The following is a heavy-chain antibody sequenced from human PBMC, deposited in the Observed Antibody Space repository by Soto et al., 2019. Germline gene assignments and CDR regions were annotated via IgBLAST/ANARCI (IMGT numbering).Heavy chain of an antibody. D-gene: IGHD2-2*01. J-gene: IGHJ3*02. Sequence: EVLLVESGGGLVQPGGSLRLSCATSGFIFSDHYMDWVRQAPGKGLEWVGRTRNKANSYTTEYAASVKGRFTISRDDSNNSLYLQMNSMKTEDTAVYYWASSSSRVRDACDIWCQGTMGTVSS. CDR3: ASSSSRVRDACDI. V-gene: IGHV3-72*01. CDR2: TRNKANSYTT. CDR1: GFIFSDHY.